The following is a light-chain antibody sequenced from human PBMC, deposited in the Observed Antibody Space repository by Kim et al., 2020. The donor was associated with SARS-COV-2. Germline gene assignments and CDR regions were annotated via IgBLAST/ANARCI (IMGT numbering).Light chain of an antibody. V-gene: IGKV1-5*03. CDR2: KAS. CDR3: QQYYTWT. CDR1: QSIERW. Sequence: SASVGDSVTITCRASQSIERWVAWYQQKPGRAPNLLIYKASVLEPGVPSKFSGSGFGTEFTLTIGDLQPGDSATYYCQQYYTWTFGQGTKVDIK. J-gene: IGKJ1*01.